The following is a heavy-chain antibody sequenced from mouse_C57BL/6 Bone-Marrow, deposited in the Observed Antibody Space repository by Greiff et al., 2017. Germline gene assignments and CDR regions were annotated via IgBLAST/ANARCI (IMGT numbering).Heavy chain of an antibody. D-gene: IGHD2-5*01. CDR2: IYPGDGDT. CDR3: ARRRCGSNYWYFDD. J-gene: IGHJ1*03. Sequence: QVQLQQSGPELVKPGASVKISCKASGYAFSSSWMNWVKQRPGKGLEWIGRIYPGDGDTNYNGKFKGKATLTADKSSSTAYMQLSSLTSEDSAVDVCARRRCGSNYWYFDDWGKGTTVTVSA. V-gene: IGHV1-82*01. CDR1: GYAFSSSW.